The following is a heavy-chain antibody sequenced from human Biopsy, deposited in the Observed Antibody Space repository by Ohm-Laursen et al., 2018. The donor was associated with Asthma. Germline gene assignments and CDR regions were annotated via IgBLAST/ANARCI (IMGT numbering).Heavy chain of an antibody. CDR2: INSVFGST. J-gene: IGHJ4*02. CDR1: GGTFNTYV. Sequence: SSVKVSCKSLGGTFNTYVIGWGRQAPGQGPERMGGINSVFGSTTYPQKFQDRVTIPADDSTSTVYMELSSLRSEDSAVYYCARKAGSCISRTCYSLDFWGQGTLVTV. V-gene: IGHV1-69*01. D-gene: IGHD2-2*01. CDR3: ARKAGSCISRTCYSLDF.